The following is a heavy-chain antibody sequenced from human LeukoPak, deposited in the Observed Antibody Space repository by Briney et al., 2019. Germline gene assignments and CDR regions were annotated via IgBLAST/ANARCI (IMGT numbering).Heavy chain of an antibody. CDR1: RCRFNSYA. V-gene: IGHV1-69*05. D-gene: IGHD1-26*01. CDR3: ARSHSGSYSDYFQH. Sequence: SSETVSCKPSRCRFNSYALSGLQQAPGQGLKWMGGIIPIFCTANFEHKFQGRVTITTDESTSTAYLELSRLRSEDTAVYYGARSHSGSYSDYFQHWGQATLVTVSS. J-gene: IGHJ1*01. CDR2: IIPIFCTA.